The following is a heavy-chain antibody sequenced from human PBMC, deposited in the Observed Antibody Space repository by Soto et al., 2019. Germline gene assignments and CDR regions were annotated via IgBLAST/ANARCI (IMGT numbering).Heavy chain of an antibody. J-gene: IGHJ5*02. CDR3: ARGRYYDFWSGYLNWFDP. CDR2: INHSGST. Sequence: PSETLSLTCAVYGGSFSGYYWSWIRQPPGKGLEWIGEINHSGSTNYNPSLKSRVTISVDTSKNQFSLKLSSVTAADTAVYYCARGRYYDFWSGYLNWFDPWGQGTLVTVSS. V-gene: IGHV4-34*01. D-gene: IGHD3-3*01. CDR1: GGSFSGYY.